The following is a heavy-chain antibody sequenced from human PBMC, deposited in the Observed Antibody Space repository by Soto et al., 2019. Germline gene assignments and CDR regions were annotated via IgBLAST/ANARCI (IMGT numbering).Heavy chain of an antibody. CDR1: GYRFTSYW. D-gene: IGHD3-22*01. J-gene: IGHJ5*02. Sequence: GESLKISCRTSGYRFTSYWIAWVRQMPGKGLEWMGIIFPSDSDTRYSPSFQGQVTISADRSTSTVFLQWASLKASDTAVYFCARKDKSGYFNWFDPWGQGXLVTVS. CDR2: IFPSDSDT. V-gene: IGHV5-51*01. CDR3: ARKDKSGYFNWFDP.